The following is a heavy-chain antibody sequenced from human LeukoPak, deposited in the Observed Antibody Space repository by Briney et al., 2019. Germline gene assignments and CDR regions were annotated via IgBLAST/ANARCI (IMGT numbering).Heavy chain of an antibody. CDR2: ISSSSSTI. V-gene: IGHV3-48*01. CDR3: ARGGDPEIQLWLRDFDY. CDR1: GFTFSSYS. D-gene: IGHD5-18*01. Sequence: GGSLGLSCAASGFTFSSYSMNWVRQAPGKGLEWVSYISSSSSTIYYADSVKGRFTISRDNAKNSLYLQMNSLRAEDTAVYYCARGGDPEIQLWLRDFDYWGQGTLVTVSS. J-gene: IGHJ4*02.